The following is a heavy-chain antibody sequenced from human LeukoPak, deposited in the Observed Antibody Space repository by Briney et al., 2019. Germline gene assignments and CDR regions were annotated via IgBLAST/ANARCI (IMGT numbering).Heavy chain of an antibody. CDR1: GGSFSGCY. CDR3: AREYLRAFDY. CDR2: IYYDGYT. D-gene: IGHD5/OR15-5a*01. Sequence: SETLSLTCAVYGGSFSGCYWTWIRQHPGEGLEWIGYIYYDGYTSYSPSLKSRLTISLDTSNNEFSLELTSVTAADTAVYYCAREYLRAFDYWGQGALVTVSS. V-gene: IGHV4-34*09. J-gene: IGHJ4*02.